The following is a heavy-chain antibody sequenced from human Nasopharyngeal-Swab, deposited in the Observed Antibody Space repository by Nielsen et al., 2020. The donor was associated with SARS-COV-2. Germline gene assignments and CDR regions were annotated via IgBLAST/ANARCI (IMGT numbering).Heavy chain of an antibody. V-gene: IGHV1-24*01. J-gene: IGHJ4*02. Sequence: VKVSCKVSGYTLTELSMHWVRQAPGKGLEWMGGFDPEDGETIYAQKFQGRVTMTRDTSTSTVYMELSSLRSEDTAVYYCARDQAARLSHAGYWGQGTLVTVSS. CDR3: ARDQAARLSHAGY. CDR1: GYTLTELS. CDR2: FDPEDGET. D-gene: IGHD6-6*01.